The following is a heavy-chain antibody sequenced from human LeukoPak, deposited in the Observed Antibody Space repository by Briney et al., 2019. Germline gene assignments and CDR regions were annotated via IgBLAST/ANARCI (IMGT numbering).Heavy chain of an antibody. CDR2: IYYSGST. D-gene: IGHD3-10*01. Sequence: PSETLSLTCTVSGGSISSSSYYWGWIRQPPGKGLEWIGSIYYSGSTYYNPSLKSRVTISVDTSKNQFSLKLSSVTAADTAVYYCARDEVRADYFDYWGQGTLVTVSS. CDR3: ARDEVRADYFDY. CDR1: GGSISSSSYY. J-gene: IGHJ4*02. V-gene: IGHV4-39*07.